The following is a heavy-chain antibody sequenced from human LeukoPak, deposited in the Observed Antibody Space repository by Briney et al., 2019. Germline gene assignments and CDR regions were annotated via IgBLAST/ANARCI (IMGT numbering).Heavy chain of an antibody. CDR2: ISYDGSNK. V-gene: IGHV3-30-3*01. D-gene: IGHD3-3*01. Sequence: GRSLRLSCAASGFTFSSYAMHWVRQAPGKGLEWVAVISYDGSNKYYADSVKGRFTISRDNSKNTLYLQMNSLRAEDTAVYYCATGPRITIFGVVISEDYWGQGTLVTVSS. J-gene: IGHJ4*02. CDR1: GFTFSSYA. CDR3: ATGPRITIFGVVISEDY.